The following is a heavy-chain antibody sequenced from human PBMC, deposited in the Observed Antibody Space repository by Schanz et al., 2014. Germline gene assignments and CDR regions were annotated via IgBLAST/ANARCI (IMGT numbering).Heavy chain of an antibody. CDR1: GITFSTYG. CDR3: ARVQDDILTGSEYYYGMDV. Sequence: QVQLVQSGAEVKKPGSSVKVSCTASGITFSTYGVIWVRQAPGQGLEWMGWISTSNGNTNYIQKLQGRVTMTTDTSTSTAYMELRSLRSDDTAVYYCARVQDDILTGSEYYYGMDVWGQGTTGTVSS. J-gene: IGHJ6*02. CDR2: ISTSNGNT. D-gene: IGHD3-9*01. V-gene: IGHV1-18*01.